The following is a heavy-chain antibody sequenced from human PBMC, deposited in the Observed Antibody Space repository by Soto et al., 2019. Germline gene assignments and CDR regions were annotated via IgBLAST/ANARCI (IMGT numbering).Heavy chain of an antibody. D-gene: IGHD2-15*01. V-gene: IGHV4-34*01. CDR3: ARGDFDFGRVVVVAATRFDP. Sequence: SETLSLTCAVYGGSFSGYYWSWIRPPPGKGLEWIGEINHSGSTNYNPSLKSRVTISVDTSKNQFSLKLSSVTAADTAVYYCARGDFDFGRVVVVAATRFDPWGQGTLVTVSS. J-gene: IGHJ5*02. CDR1: GGSFSGYY. CDR2: INHSGST.